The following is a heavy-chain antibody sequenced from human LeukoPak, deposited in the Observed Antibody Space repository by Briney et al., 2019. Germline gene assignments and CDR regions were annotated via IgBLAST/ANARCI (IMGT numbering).Heavy chain of an antibody. CDR2: INPSGGST. CDR3: ARDFYYDSSGYYSGAFDI. V-gene: IGHV1-46*01. D-gene: IGHD3-22*01. CDR1: GYTFTSYY. Sequence: ASVKVSCKASGYTFTSYYMHWVRQAPGQGLEWMGIINPSGGSTSYAQKFQGRVTMTRDTSTSTVYMELSSLRSEDTAVYYCARDFYYDSSGYYSGAFDIWGQGTMVTVSS. J-gene: IGHJ3*02.